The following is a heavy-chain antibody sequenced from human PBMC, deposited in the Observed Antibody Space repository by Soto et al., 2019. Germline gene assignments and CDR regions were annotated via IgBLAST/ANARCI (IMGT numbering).Heavy chain of an antibody. J-gene: IGHJ4*02. CDR1: GFSLTTNGVG. V-gene: IGHV2-5*02. Sequence: QITLKESGPALVKPTQTLTLTCTFSGFSLTTNGVGVAWIRQPPGKALEWLALINWDDDRHYNPSLTSRLTITKDTSKNQVVLTMTNRDPVDTATYYCAHKEFRTSSPFDFGGPGILVTVSS. CDR3: AHKEFRTSSPFDF. CDR2: INWDDDR.